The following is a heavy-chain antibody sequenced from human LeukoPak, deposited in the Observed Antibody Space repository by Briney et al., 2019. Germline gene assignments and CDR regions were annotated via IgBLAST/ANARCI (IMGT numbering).Heavy chain of an antibody. CDR3: AREGGYSHAFDY. CDR1: GFIFSSYW. J-gene: IGHJ4*02. CDR2: INSDGSST. D-gene: IGHD3-22*01. Sequence: GGSLRLSCAASGFIFSSYWMHWVRQAPGKGLVWVSRINSDGSSTNHADSVKGRFTISRDNAKNTLYLQMNSLRAEDTAVYYCAREGGYSHAFDYWGQGTLVTVSS. V-gene: IGHV3-74*01.